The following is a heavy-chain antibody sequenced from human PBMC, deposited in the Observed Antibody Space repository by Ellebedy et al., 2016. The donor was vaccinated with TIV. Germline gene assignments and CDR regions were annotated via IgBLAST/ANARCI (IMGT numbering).Heavy chain of an antibody. J-gene: IGHJ5*02. V-gene: IGHV4-39*01. D-gene: IGHD6-6*01. CDR1: GGSISSSSYY. CDR3: ARHVDEYSNPKRFDP. CDR2: IYYSGST. Sequence: MPSETLSLTCTVSGGSISSSSYYWGCIRQPPGQGLEWIGSIYYSGSTYYNPSLKSRVTISVDTSKNQFSLKLSSVTAADTAVYYCARHVDEYSNPKRFDPWGQGTLVTVSS.